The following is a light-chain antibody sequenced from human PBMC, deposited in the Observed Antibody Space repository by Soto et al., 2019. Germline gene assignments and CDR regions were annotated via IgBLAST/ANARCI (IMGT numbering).Light chain of an antibody. J-gene: IGKJ1*01. CDR2: GAS. CDR3: QQDNNWPPWT. CDR1: QSVSSN. V-gene: IGKV3-15*01. Sequence: EIVMTQSPATLSVSPGDRSTLSCRASQSVSSNLAWYQQKPGQAPRLLIYGASTRAPGIPARFSGSGSGTEFTLTISSLQAEDFAVYYCQQDNNWPPWTFGQGTKVEIK.